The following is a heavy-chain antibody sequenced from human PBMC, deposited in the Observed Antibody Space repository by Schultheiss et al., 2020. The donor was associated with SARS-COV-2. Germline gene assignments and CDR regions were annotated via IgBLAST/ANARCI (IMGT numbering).Heavy chain of an antibody. V-gene: IGHV4-59*01. D-gene: IGHD2-8*01. CDR2: IYYSGST. Sequence: SQTLSLTCAVYGGSFSGYYWSWIRQPPGKGLEWIGYIYYSGSTYYNPSLESRVTMSVDTSKNQFSLRLSSVTAADTAVYYCARESCTSGVCYIDYWGQGTLVTVSS. J-gene: IGHJ4*02. CDR3: ARESCTSGVCYIDY. CDR1: GGSFSGYY.